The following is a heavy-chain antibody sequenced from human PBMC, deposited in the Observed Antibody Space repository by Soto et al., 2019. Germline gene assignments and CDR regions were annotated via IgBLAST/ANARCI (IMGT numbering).Heavy chain of an antibody. CDR2: IYSGGST. D-gene: IGHD6-13*01. CDR1: RFTVRSND. Sequence: PAGCLRIACAASRFTVRSNDMGWVRKAPGKGLEWVSVIYSGGSTYYADSVKGRFTISRDNSKNTLYLQMNSLRAEDTAVYYCARGIAAAVVWFDPWGQGTLVTVSS. J-gene: IGHJ5*02. CDR3: ARGIAAAVVWFDP. V-gene: IGHV3-53*01.